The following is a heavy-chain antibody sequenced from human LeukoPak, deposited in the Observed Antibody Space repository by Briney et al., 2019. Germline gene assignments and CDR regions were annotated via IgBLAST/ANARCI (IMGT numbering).Heavy chain of an antibody. Sequence: ASVKVSCKASGYTFTGYYMHWVRQAPGQGLEWMGWINPNSGGTNYAQKSQGRVTMTRDTSISTAYMELSRLRSDDTAVYYCARDPPGENQILGFVYYYYYYGMDVWGQGTTVTVSS. J-gene: IGHJ6*02. CDR2: INPNSGGT. V-gene: IGHV1-2*02. CDR1: GYTFTGYY. CDR3: ARDPPGENQILGFVYYYYYYGMDV. D-gene: IGHD3-3*01.